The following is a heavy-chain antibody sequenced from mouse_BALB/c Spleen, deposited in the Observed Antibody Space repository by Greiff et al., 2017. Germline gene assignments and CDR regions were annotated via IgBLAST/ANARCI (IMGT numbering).Heavy chain of an antibody. V-gene: IGHV10-1*02. CDR3: VRMGPAMDY. J-gene: IGHJ4*01. D-gene: IGHD4-1*01. CDR1: GFTFNTYA. Sequence: EVQLQESGGGLVQPKGSLKLSCAASGFTFNTYAMNWVRQAPGKGLEWVARIRSKSNNYATYYADSVKDRFTISRDDSQSMLYLQMNNLKTEDTAMYYCVRMGPAMDYWGQGTSVTVSS. CDR2: IRSKSNNYAT.